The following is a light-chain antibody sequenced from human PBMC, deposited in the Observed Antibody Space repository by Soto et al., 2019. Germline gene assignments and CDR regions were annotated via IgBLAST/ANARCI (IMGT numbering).Light chain of an antibody. Sequence: QTVVTQPPSVSGAPGQRVTISCTGSSSNIGAGYDVHWYQQLPGTAPKLLIYGNSNRPSGVPDRFSGSKSGTSASLAISGLRSEDEADYYCAVWDNSLNGVAFGGGTKVTVL. CDR2: GNS. V-gene: IGLV1-40*01. CDR3: AVWDNSLNGVA. CDR1: SSNIGAGYD. J-gene: IGLJ2*01.